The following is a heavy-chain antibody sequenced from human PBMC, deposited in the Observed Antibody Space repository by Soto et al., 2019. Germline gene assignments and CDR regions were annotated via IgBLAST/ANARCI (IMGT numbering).Heavy chain of an antibody. CDR1: GGSISSYY. Sequence: SETLSLTCTVSGGSISSYYWSWIRQPPGKGLEWIGYIYYSGSTNYNPSLKSRGTISVDTSKNQFSLKLSSVTAADTAVYYCARHVKDYGDYTHDAFDIWGQGTMVTVSS. CDR3: ARHVKDYGDYTHDAFDI. J-gene: IGHJ3*02. V-gene: IGHV4-59*08. CDR2: IYYSGST. D-gene: IGHD4-17*01.